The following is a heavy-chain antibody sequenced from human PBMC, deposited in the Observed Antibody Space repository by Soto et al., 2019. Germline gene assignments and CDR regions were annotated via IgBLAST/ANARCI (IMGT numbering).Heavy chain of an antibody. CDR1: GYTFTSYA. V-gene: IGHV1-3*01. Sequence: ASVKVSCKASGYTFTSYAMHWVRQAPGQRLEWMGWINAGNGNTGYAQKFQGRVTMTRNTSISTAYMELSSLRSEDTAVYYCARERVSAFDIWGQGTMVTVSS. CDR2: INAGNGNT. D-gene: IGHD3-22*01. J-gene: IGHJ3*02. CDR3: ARERVSAFDI.